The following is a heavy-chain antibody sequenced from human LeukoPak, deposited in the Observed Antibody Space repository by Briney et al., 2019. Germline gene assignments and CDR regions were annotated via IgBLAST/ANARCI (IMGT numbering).Heavy chain of an antibody. D-gene: IGHD3-10*01. CDR2: IKEDGSEE. CDR1: GFTFSNYW. J-gene: IGHJ4*02. CDR3: ARDLMFRGVYFDY. Sequence: GGSLRLSCAASGFTFSNYWMTWVRQAPGRGLEWVANIKEDGSEEYYVDSVRGRFTISRDNAKNSLYLQMNSLRGEDTAIYYCARDLMFRGVYFDYWGQGISVTVSS. V-gene: IGHV3-7*01.